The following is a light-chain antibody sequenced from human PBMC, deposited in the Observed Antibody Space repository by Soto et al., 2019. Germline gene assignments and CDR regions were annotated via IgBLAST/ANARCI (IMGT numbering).Light chain of an antibody. Sequence: VLTQSPATLSLSPGERATLSCRASQSVSSYLAWYQYKPGQAPRLLIYDASTRATGIPARFSGSESGTDFALTISSLEPEDFAVYYCQQRRCWPPGTCGGGTNVDIK. J-gene: IGKJ4*01. CDR3: QQRRCWPPGT. V-gene: IGKV3-11*01. CDR2: DAS. CDR1: QSVSSY.